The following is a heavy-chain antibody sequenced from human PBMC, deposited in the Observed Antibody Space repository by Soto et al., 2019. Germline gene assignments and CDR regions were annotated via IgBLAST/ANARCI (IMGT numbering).Heavy chain of an antibody. CDR1: GGSVRGFY. CDR3: ARAHDFWGGRQPPIAS. Sequence: LSISCAVCGGSVRGFYWTWIRKTPGKGLEWLGDINHVGITNYNPSLKSRVSIPVDTSKSQFSLKLSSVTAADTAVYYCARAHDFWGGRQPPIASWGQGTLVPVSS. V-gene: IGHV4-34*01. D-gene: IGHD3-3*01. CDR2: INHVGIT. J-gene: IGHJ4*02.